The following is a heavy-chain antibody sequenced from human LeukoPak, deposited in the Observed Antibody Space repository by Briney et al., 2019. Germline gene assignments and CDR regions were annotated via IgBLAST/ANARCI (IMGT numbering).Heavy chain of an antibody. CDR2: IYHSGST. D-gene: IGHD5-18*01. V-gene: IGHV4-39*07. CDR3: ARVPLYSYGLFGY. CDR1: GVSISSSNSY. Sequence: NPSETLSLTCTVSGVSISSSNSYWGWIRQPPGRGLEWIGSIYHSGSTYYNPSLKSRVTISVDTSKNQFSLKLSSVTAADTAVYYCARVPLYSYGLFGYWGQGTLVTVSS. J-gene: IGHJ4*02.